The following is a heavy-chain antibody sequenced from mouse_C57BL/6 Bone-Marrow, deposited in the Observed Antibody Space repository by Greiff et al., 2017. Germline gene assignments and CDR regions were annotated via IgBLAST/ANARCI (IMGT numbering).Heavy chain of an antibody. CDR1: GYTFTSYW. D-gene: IGHD3-2*02. CDR3: TITAQATSWFAY. CDR2: IYPGNSDT. Sequence: DVKLQESGTVLARPGASVKMSCKTSGYTFTSYWMHWVKQRPGQGLEWIGAIYPGNSDTSYNQKFKGKAKLTAVTSASTAYMELSSLTNEDSAVYYCTITAQATSWFAYWGQGTLVTVSA. V-gene: IGHV1-5*01. J-gene: IGHJ3*01.